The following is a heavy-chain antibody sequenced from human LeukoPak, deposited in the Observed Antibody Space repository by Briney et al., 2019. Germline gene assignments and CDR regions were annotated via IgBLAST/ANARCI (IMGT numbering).Heavy chain of an antibody. CDR1: GGTFSSYA. V-gene: IGHV1-69*05. D-gene: IGHD2-2*01. CDR2: IIPIFGTA. Sequence: PSVKVSCKASGGTFSSYAISWVRQAPGQGLEWMGGIIPIFGTANYAQKFQGRVTITTDESTSTAYMELSSLRSEDTAVYYCAKSPNAKRPFFDYWGQGTLVTVSS. J-gene: IGHJ4*02. CDR3: AKSPNAKRPFFDY.